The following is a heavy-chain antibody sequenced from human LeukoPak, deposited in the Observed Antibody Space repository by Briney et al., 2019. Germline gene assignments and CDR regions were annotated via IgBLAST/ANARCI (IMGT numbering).Heavy chain of an antibody. Sequence: GGSLRPSCAASGFTFSSYWMNWVRQAPGKGLVWVSRIASDGSSTTYADSVKGRFSISRDNAKNTLYLQMNSLRVEDTAVYYCARGRPHGNDYWGQGTLVTVSS. V-gene: IGHV3-74*01. CDR2: IASDGSST. CDR3: ARGRPHGNDY. CDR1: GFTFSSYW. D-gene: IGHD4-23*01. J-gene: IGHJ4*02.